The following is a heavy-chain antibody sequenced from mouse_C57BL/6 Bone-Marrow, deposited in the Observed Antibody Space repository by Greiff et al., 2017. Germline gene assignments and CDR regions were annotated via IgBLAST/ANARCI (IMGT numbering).Heavy chain of an antibody. CDR2: ISPGNSDT. CDR3: APGYDGLYAMDY. CDR1: GYTFTSYW. D-gene: IGHD2-3*01. V-gene: IGHV1-5*01. Sequence: EVKLVESGTVLARPGASVKMSCKTSGYTFTSYWMHWVKQRPGQGLEWIGAISPGNSDTSYNQKFKGKATLTVDKSSSTAYMELRSLTSEDSAVXYCAPGYDGLYAMDYWGQGTSVTVSS. J-gene: IGHJ4*01.